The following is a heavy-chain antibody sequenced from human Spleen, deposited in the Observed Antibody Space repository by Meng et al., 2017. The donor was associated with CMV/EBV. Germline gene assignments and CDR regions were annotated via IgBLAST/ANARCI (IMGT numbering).Heavy chain of an antibody. V-gene: IGHV6-1*01. CDR2: TYYKSKWYN. J-gene: IGHJ4*02. Sequence: QVQLQQSGPGLVKPSQTLSLTCAIAGNSFSTNVAAWNWIRQSPSGGLEWLGRTYYKSKWYNDYAESVKSRITINPDTSKNQFSLQLNSVTPEDTAVYYCARDPAAFDFWGQGILVTVSS. CDR3: ARDPAAFDF. D-gene: IGHD6-25*01. CDR1: GNSFSTNVAA.